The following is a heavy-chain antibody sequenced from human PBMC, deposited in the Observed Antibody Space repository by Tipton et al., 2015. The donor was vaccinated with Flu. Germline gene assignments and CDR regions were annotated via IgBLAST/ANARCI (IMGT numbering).Heavy chain of an antibody. CDR1: GGSFSGYY. J-gene: IGHJ5*02. CDR2: INHSGST. D-gene: IGHD6-6*01. V-gene: IGHV4-34*01. Sequence: TLSLTCAVYGGSFSGYYWSWIRQPPGKGLEWIGEINHSGSTNYNPSLKSRVTISVDRSKNQFSLKLSSVTAAATAVYYCARAPSGGSSIAARPNWFDPWGQGTLVTVSS. CDR3: ARAPSGGSSIAARPNWFDP.